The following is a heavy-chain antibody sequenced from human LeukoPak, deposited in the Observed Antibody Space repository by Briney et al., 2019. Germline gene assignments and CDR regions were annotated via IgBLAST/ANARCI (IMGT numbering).Heavy chain of an antibody. CDR3: AXXXRIVGATNPATFDS. V-gene: IGHV4-39*01. J-gene: IGHJ4*02. CDR2: IFYCERT. Sequence: SETLSLTCTVSGGSISSSSHYWGWASQPRGRGLEWKVSIFYCERTFYNPSLRPLLIIPVHTSKNQFSLNVHSATAADTAVYYCAXXXRIVGATNPATFDSWGQGTLVTVSS. D-gene: IGHD1-26*01. CDR1: GGSISSSSHY.